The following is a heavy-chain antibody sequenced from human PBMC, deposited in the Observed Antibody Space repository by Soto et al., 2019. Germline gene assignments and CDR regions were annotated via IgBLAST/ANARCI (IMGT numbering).Heavy chain of an antibody. V-gene: IGHV4-59*08. CDR3: ARSQKTYYDILTGYPNPYYLSR. Sequence: QVQLQESGPGLVKPSETLSLTCTVSGGSISSYYWSWIRQPPGKGLEWIGYIYYSGSTNYNPSLKSRVTISVHPSKNQFSLQLSSVTAADTAVYYCARSQKTYYDILTGYPNPYYLSRWGQGTLVTVSS. CDR1: GGSISSYY. CDR2: IYYSGST. D-gene: IGHD3-9*01. J-gene: IGHJ4*02.